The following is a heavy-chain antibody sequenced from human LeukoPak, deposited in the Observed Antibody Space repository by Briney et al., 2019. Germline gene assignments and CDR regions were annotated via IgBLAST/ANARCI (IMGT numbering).Heavy chain of an antibody. CDR2: ISDSGSTI. CDR3: AELGITMIGGV. CDR1: GFTFSSYE. V-gene: IGHV3-48*03. Sequence: GGSLRLSCAASGFTFSSYEMNWVRQAPGKGLEWVSYISDSGSTIYYADSVKGRFTISRDNAKNSLYLQMDSLRAEDTAVYYCAELGITMIGGVWGKGTTVTISS. D-gene: IGHD3-10*02. J-gene: IGHJ6*04.